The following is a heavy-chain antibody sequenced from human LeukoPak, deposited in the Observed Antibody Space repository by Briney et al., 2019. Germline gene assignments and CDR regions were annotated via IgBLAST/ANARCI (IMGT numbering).Heavy chain of an antibody. V-gene: IGHV1-18*01. CDR3: ARRADIVVVPAAIVGHAWWFDP. D-gene: IGHD2-2*01. Sequence: ASVKVSCKASGYTFTSYGISWVRQAPGQGLEWMGWISAYNGNTNYAQKLQGRVTMTTDTSTSTAYMELRSLRSDDTAVYYCARRADIVVVPAAIVGHAWWFDPWGQGTLVTVSS. CDR2: ISAYNGNT. CDR1: GYTFTSYG. J-gene: IGHJ5*02.